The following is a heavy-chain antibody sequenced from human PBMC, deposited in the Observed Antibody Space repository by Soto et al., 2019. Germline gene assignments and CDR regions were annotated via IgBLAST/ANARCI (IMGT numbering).Heavy chain of an antibody. CDR3: ATETSTWGC. CDR1: GFALSHYW. Sequence: EVQLVESGGGLVQPGESLRRSCVASGFALSHYWINWVRQAPGKGLEWVANIKQDGSEKNYVDSVKGRFTISRDNARNSLYLQMNSLRAEDTAAYYCATETSTWGCWGQGTLVTV. V-gene: IGHV3-7*05. CDR2: IKQDGSEK. J-gene: IGHJ4*02. D-gene: IGHD7-27*01.